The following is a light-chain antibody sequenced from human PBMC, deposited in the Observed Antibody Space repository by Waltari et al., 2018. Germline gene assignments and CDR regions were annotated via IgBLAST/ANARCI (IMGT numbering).Light chain of an antibody. J-gene: IGLJ3*02. Sequence: QSALTQPRSVSGSSGQSVTISCSGSRSDVGVYGFISWYQHHPDKAPKLIIYDVTKRPSGVPHRLSGSKSGNTASLTISGPQADDEADYYCSSYTPTSFWVFGGGTKLTVL. CDR1: RSDVGVYGF. CDR2: DVT. CDR3: SSYTPTSFWV. V-gene: IGLV2-11*01.